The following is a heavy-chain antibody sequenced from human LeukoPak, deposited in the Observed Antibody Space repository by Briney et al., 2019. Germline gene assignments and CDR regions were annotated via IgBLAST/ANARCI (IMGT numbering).Heavy chain of an antibody. J-gene: IGHJ6*03. V-gene: IGHV3-48*03. Sequence: AGSLRLSCAASGFTFSSYEMNWVRQAPGKGLEWVSYISSSGSTIYYADSVKGRFTISRDNAKNSLYLQMNSLRAEDTAVYYCARTNYGGNPLKNYYYYMDVWGKGTTVTVSS. D-gene: IGHD4-23*01. CDR1: GFTFSSYE. CDR3: ARTNYGGNPLKNYYYYMDV. CDR2: ISSSGSTI.